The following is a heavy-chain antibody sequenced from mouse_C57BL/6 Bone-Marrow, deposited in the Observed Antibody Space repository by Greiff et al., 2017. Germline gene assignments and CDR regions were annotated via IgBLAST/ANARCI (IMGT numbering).Heavy chain of an antibody. V-gene: IGHV5-17*01. CDR2: ISSGSSTI. CDR1: GFTFSDYG. D-gene: IGHD1-1*01. CDR3: ARLGLYYYGSSYYYAMDY. Sequence: EVQLVESGGGLVKPGGSLKLSCAASGFTFSDYGMHWVRQAPEKGLEWVAYISSGSSTIYYADTVKGRFTISRDNAKNTLFLQMTSLRSEDTAMYYCARLGLYYYGSSYYYAMDYWGQGTSVTVSS. J-gene: IGHJ4*01.